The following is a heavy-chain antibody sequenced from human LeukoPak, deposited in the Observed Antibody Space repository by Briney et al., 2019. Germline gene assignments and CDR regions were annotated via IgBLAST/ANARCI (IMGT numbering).Heavy chain of an antibody. J-gene: IGHJ4*02. V-gene: IGHV3-48*04. CDR1: GFTFSSYS. CDR3: ARDPSSGDRGSYFLFDY. CDR2: ISSSSSTI. D-gene: IGHD1-26*01. Sequence: PGGSLRLSCAASGFTFSSYSMNWVRQAPGKGLEWVSYISSSSSTIYYADSVKGRFTISRDNAKNSLYLQMNSLRAEDTAVYYCARDPSSGDRGSYFLFDYWGQGTLVTVSS.